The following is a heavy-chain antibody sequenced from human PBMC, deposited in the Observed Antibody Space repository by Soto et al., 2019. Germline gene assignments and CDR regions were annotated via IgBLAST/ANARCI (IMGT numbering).Heavy chain of an antibody. CDR2: ISSSSSTI. CDR1: GFTFSSYS. D-gene: IGHD4-17*01. V-gene: IGHV3-48*01. Sequence: GGSLRLSCAASGFTFSSYSMNWVRQAPGKGLEWVSYISSSSSTIYYADSVKGRFTISRDNAKNSLYLQMNSLRAEDTAVYYCARVTDYGDYVSKYWGQGTLVTSPQ. J-gene: IGHJ4*02. CDR3: ARVTDYGDYVSKY.